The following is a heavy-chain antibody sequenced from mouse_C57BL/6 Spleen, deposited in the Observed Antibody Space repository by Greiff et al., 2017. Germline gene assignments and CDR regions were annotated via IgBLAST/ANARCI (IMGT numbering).Heavy chain of an antibody. CDR1: GYTFPSYW. V-gene: IGHV1-53*01. Sequence: QVQLQQPGTELVKPGASVKLSCKASGYTFPSYWMHWVKQRPGQGLEWIGNINPSNGGTNYNEKFKSKATLTVDKSSRTAYMRLSSLTSEDSAVDYCARDPYYYGSSYGYFDFWGTGTTVTVSS. J-gene: IGHJ1*03. CDR3: ARDPYYYGSSYGYFDF. CDR2: INPSNGGT. D-gene: IGHD1-1*01.